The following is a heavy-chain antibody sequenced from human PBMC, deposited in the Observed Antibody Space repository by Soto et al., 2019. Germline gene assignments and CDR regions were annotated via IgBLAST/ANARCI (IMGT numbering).Heavy chain of an antibody. J-gene: IGHJ6*02. CDR3: ARGLGWSGGSSRKNYYGMDV. Sequence: PGGSLRLSSAASGFTASSNYMGWVRQAPGKGLEWVSVIYSGGSTYYADSVKGRFTISRDNSKNTVHLQMNCLRAEDTAVYYCARGLGWSGGSSRKNYYGMDVWGQGTTVTVSS. V-gene: IGHV3-53*01. CDR2: IYSGGST. CDR1: GFTASSNY. D-gene: IGHD2-15*01.